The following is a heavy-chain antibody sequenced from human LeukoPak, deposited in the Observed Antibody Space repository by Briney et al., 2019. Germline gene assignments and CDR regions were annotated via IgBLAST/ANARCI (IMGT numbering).Heavy chain of an antibody. CDR3: AKVHRILGFDWYYFDY. CDR2: ISGSGGST. D-gene: IGHD3-9*01. CDR1: GFTFSSYA. V-gene: IGHV3-23*01. Sequence: GGSLRLSCAASGFTFSSYAMSWVRQAPGKGLEWVSTISGSGGSTYYADSVKGRFTISRDNSKNTLYLQMNSLRVEDTAVYYCAKVHRILGFDWYYFDYWGQGTLVTVSS. J-gene: IGHJ4*02.